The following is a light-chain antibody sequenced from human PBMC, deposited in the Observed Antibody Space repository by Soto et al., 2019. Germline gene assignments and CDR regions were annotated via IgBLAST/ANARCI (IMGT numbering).Light chain of an antibody. CDR2: GAS. Sequence: EIVLTQSPGTLSLSPGERATLSCRASQSVSSSYLAWYQQKPGQAPRLLIYGASSRATGIPDRFSGSGSGTDFTLTISRLETEDFAVYYCQQYGSSPRFTFGPRTKVDIK. CDR3: QQYGSSPRFT. CDR1: QSVSSSY. V-gene: IGKV3-20*01. J-gene: IGKJ3*01.